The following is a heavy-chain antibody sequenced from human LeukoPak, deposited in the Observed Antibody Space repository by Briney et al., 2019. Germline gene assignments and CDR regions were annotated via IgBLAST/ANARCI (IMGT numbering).Heavy chain of an antibody. CDR2: IDHSGST. J-gene: IGHJ5*02. CDR1: GYSISSGYY. D-gene: IGHD6-13*01. CDR3: ARDWAYSSSWYDPEGNWSDP. Sequence: SETLSLTCTVSGYSISSGYYWGWIRQPPGKGLEWIGSIDHSGSTYYNPSLKSRVTISVDTSKNQFSLKLSSVTAADTAVYYCARDWAYSSSWYDPEGNWSDPWGQGTLVTVPS. V-gene: IGHV4-38-2*02.